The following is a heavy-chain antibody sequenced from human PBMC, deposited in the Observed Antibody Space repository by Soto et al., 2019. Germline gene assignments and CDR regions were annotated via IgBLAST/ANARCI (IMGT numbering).Heavy chain of an antibody. CDR1: GFTFSSYA. V-gene: IGHV3-30-3*01. CDR2: ISYDGSNK. J-gene: IGHJ6*02. CDR3: ARGLPHYYYYGMDV. Sequence: QVQLVESGGGVVQPGRSLRLSCAASGFTFSSYAMHWVRQAPGKGLEWVAVISYDGSNKYYADSVKGRFTISRDNSKNRLYLQMNSLRAEDTAVYYCARGLPHYYYYGMDVWGQGPTVTVSS. D-gene: IGHD5-12*01.